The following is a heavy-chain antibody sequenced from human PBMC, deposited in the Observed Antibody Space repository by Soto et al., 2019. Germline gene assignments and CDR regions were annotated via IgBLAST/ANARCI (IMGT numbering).Heavy chain of an antibody. J-gene: IGHJ4*02. CDR1: GFTFRSYG. CDR2: ISYDGSYK. Sequence: PGGSLRLSCAASGFTFRSYGMHWARQAPGRGLEWVAVISYDGSYKSYGDSVKGRFTISRDNYKNTLHLQMDSLRAEDTAVYYCAKNFIPLSPDLYFDSWGQGTLVTVSS. D-gene: IGHD3-16*01. CDR3: AKNFIPLSPDLYFDS. V-gene: IGHV3-30*18.